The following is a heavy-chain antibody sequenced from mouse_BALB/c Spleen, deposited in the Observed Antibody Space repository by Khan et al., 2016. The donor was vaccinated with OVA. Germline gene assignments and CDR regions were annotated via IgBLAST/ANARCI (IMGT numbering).Heavy chain of an antibody. Sequence: QLEESGPGLVKPSQSLSLTCTVTGYSITSGYGWNLIRQFPGNQLEWMGYISYSGSTNYNPSLNSRISITRDTSKNQFFLQLNSVTTEDTATNYCDRTARIKYWGQGTTLTVSS. V-gene: IGHV3-2*02. CDR1: GYSITSGYG. D-gene: IGHD1-2*01. J-gene: IGHJ2*01. CDR3: DRTARIKY. CDR2: ISYSGST.